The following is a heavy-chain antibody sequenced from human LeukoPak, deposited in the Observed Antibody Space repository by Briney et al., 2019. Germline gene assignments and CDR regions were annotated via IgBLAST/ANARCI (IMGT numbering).Heavy chain of an antibody. J-gene: IGHJ4*02. V-gene: IGHV1-3*01. Sequence: ASVKVSSTASGYIFINYAIHWVRQAPGQRLEWMGWINAGDGNTRYSQRFQDRVTITRDTAANTAYMEMRSLRSEDTAVYFCALGAFDHWGQGTLVIVSS. CDR1: GYIFINYA. D-gene: IGHD1-26*01. CDR2: INAGDGNT. CDR3: ALGAFDH.